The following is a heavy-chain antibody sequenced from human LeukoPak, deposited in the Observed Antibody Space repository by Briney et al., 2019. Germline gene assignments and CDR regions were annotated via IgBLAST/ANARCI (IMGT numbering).Heavy chain of an antibody. CDR3: ARSSGSYSDY. Sequence: SETLSLTCTVSGGSISSGGYYWSWIRXXXGKGLEWIGYIYYSGSTYYNPSLKSRVTISVDTSKNQFSLKLSSVTAADTAVYYCARSSGSYSDYWGQGTLVTVSS. J-gene: IGHJ4*02. CDR1: GGSISSGGYY. D-gene: IGHD1-26*01. CDR2: IYYSGST. V-gene: IGHV4-31*03.